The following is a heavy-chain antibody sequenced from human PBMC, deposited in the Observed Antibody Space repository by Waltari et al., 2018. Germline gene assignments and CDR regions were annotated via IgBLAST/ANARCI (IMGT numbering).Heavy chain of an antibody. J-gene: IGHJ6*02. CDR3: ARSHDSSGYYYNYYYYYGMDV. Sequence: QVTLKESGPVLVKPTETLTLTCTVSGFSLSNARMGVRWIRQPPGKALEWLAHIFSNDEKSYSTSLKSRLTISKDTAKSQVVLTMTNMDPVDTATYYCARSHDSSGYYYNYYYYYGMDVWGQGTTVTVSS. V-gene: IGHV2-26*01. CDR2: IFSNDEK. CDR1: GFSLSNARMG. D-gene: IGHD3-22*01.